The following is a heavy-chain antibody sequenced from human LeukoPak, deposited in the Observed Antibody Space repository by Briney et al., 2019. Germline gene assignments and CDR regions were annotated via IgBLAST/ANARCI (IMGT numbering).Heavy chain of an antibody. Sequence: SETLSLTCTVSGGSISSGGYYWGWIRQPPGKGLEWIGYIYHSGSTYYNPSLKSRVTISVDRSKNQFSLKLSSVTAADTAVYYCARVVGGFRIAAPTVGGAFDIWGQGTMVTVSS. V-gene: IGHV4-30-2*01. CDR1: GGSISSGGYY. D-gene: IGHD6-6*01. CDR2: IYHSGST. CDR3: ARVVGGFRIAAPTVGGAFDI. J-gene: IGHJ3*02.